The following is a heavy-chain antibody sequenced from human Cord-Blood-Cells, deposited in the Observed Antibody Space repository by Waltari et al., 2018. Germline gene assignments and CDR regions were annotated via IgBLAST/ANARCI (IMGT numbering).Heavy chain of an antibody. D-gene: IGHD1-26*01. J-gene: IGHJ4*02. V-gene: IGHV4-39*07. CDR3: ARRKGRGSYFDY. Sequence: QLQLQESGPGLVKPSETLSLTCTVSGGSISSSSYYWGWIRQPPGKGLEWIGSIYYSGGTYYNPSLKRRVTISVDTSKNQFSLKLSSVTAADTAVYYCARRKGRGSYFDYWGQGTLVTVSS. CDR1: GGSISSSSYY. CDR2: IYYSGGT.